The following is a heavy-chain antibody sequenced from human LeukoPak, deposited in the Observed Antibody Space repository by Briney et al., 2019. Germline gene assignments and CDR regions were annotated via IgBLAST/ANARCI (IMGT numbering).Heavy chain of an antibody. CDR3: AGASGGNRPFDY. D-gene: IGHD1-14*01. CDR2: IGSANSYI. V-gene: IGHV3-21*01. CDR1: GFTFSSYS. J-gene: IGHJ4*02. Sequence: GGSLRLSCAASGFTFSSYSMNWVRQAPGKGLEWVSSIGSANSYIYYADSLKGRFTIPRDNAKNSLYLQMNSLRAEDTAVYYCAGASGGNRPFDYWGQGTLVTVSS.